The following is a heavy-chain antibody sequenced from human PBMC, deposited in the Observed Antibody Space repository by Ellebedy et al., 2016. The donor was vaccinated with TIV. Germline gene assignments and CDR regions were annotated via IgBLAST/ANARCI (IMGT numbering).Heavy chain of an antibody. D-gene: IGHD2-15*01. CDR2: IKPDGSDK. CDR3: ARVMVGVATFDY. CDR1: GFTFSSYW. J-gene: IGHJ4*01. Sequence: GESLKISCAASGFTFSSYWMSCVRQAQGKGLEWVAKIKPDGSDKWYVDSVKGRLTISRDSAKNSLYLQMNSLRAEETAVYYCARVMVGVATFDYWGQGTLVTVSS. V-gene: IGHV3-7*01.